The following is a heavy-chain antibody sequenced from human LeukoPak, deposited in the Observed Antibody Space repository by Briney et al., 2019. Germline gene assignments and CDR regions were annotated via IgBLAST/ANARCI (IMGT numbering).Heavy chain of an antibody. CDR3: ARPSVVTIDLDAFDI. D-gene: IGHD4-23*01. Sequence: GASVRVSCKVSGYTLTELSMHWVRQAPGKGLEWMGGFDPEDGETIYAQKFQGRVTMTEDTSTDTAYMELSSLRSEDTAVYYCARPSVVTIDLDAFDIWGQGTMVTVSS. CDR1: GYTLTELS. V-gene: IGHV1-24*01. J-gene: IGHJ3*02. CDR2: FDPEDGET.